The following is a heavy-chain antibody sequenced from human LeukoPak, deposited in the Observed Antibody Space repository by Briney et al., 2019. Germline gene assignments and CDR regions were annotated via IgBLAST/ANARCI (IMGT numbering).Heavy chain of an antibody. J-gene: IGHJ5*02. CDR1: GGSISSTNW. D-gene: IGHD3-10*01. CDR3: ARGKNYYGSGSYYNAKPRPLNWFDP. Sequence: SETLSLTCGVSGGSISSTNWWSWVRQPPGKGLEWIGEINHSGSTNYNPSLKSRVTISVDTSKNQFSLKLSSATAADTAVYYCARGKNYYGSGSYYNAKPRPLNWFDPWGQGTLVTVSS. CDR2: INHSGST. V-gene: IGHV4-4*02.